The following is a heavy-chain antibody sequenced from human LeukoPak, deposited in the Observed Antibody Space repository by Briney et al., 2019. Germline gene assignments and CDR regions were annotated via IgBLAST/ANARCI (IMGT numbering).Heavy chain of an antibody. CDR2: IYYSGTT. D-gene: IGHD1-26*01. CDR3: ARTQYSGHYYGYFDY. J-gene: IGHJ4*02. Sequence: SETLSLTCSVSGGSIGTYYWSWIRQSPGKGLEWIGYIYYSGTTNYSPSLKTRVTISVDTSKNQFSLNLSSVTAADTAVYYCARTQYSGHYYGYFDYWGQGTPVTVSS. CDR1: GGSIGTYY. V-gene: IGHV4-59*01.